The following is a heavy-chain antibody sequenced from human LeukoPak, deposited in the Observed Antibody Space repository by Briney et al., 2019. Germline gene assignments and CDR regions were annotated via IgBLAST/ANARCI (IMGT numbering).Heavy chain of an antibody. V-gene: IGHV3-66*01. Sequence: GGSLRLSCAASGFTVSSNYMSWVRQTPGKGLEWVSVIYSGGSTYYADSVKGRFTISRDNSKNTLYLQMNSLRAEDTAVYYCARVLRDYGDYIPPGAFDIWGQGTMVTVSS. CDR3: ARVLRDYGDYIPPGAFDI. D-gene: IGHD4-17*01. CDR1: GFTVSSNY. CDR2: IYSGGST. J-gene: IGHJ3*02.